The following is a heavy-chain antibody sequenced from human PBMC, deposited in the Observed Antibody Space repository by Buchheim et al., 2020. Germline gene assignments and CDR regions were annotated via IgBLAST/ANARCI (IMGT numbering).Heavy chain of an antibody. J-gene: IGHJ5*02. V-gene: IGHV3-48*01. D-gene: IGHD1-26*01. CDR2: ISSSGNTI. CDR1: GFTFSTYS. Sequence: EVKLVESGGGLVQPGGSLTLSCAASGFTFSTYSMNWVRQAPGKGLEWGSYISSSGNTIYYADSVKGRFTIARDNAKNSLYLQMDSVRAEDTAVYYCARDGESGSYPAGWFDPWGQGTL. CDR3: ARDGESGSYPAGWFDP.